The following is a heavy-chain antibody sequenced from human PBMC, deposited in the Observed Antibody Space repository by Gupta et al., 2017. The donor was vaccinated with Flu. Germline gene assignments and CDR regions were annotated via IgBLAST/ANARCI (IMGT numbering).Heavy chain of an antibody. CDR3: AADGDRRGYYYAIDI. CDR2: IQSDGSTT. Sequence: EVQLVESGGGLVQPGGSLRLSCAASGFTFSNYWMHWVRQAPGKGLVWVSRIQSDGSTTTYADSVQGRFTISRDNAKNTLYLQLNSLRAEDTAVYYCAADGDRRGYYYAIDIWGQGTLVTVSS. CDR1: GFTFSNYW. D-gene: IGHD3-22*01. V-gene: IGHV3-74*01. J-gene: IGHJ3*02.